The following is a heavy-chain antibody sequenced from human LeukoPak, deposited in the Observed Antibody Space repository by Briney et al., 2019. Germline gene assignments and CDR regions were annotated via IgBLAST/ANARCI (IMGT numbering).Heavy chain of an antibody. CDR1: GGTFSSYA. CDR2: IIPIFGTA. Sequence: ASVKVSCKASGGTFSSYAISWVRQAPGKGLEWMGGIIPIFGTANYAQKFQGRVTITADKSTSTAYMELSSLRSEDTAVYYCARAFSGQRGYSYGPDYFDYWGQGTLVTVSS. CDR3: ARAFSGQRGYSYGPDYFDY. V-gene: IGHV1-69*06. D-gene: IGHD5-18*01. J-gene: IGHJ4*02.